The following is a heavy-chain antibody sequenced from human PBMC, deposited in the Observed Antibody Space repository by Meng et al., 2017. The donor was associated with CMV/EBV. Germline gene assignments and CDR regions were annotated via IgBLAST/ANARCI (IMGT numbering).Heavy chain of an antibody. J-gene: IGHJ3*02. CDR3: PSGVDGNPPVLDAFDI. Sequence: GSLRLSCTVSGGSISSSSYYWGWIRQPPGKGLEWIGSIYYSGSTYYNPSLKRRVTISVDTSKNQFSLTLSSVTAADTAVYNCPSGVDGNPPVLDAFDIWGQGTMVTVSS. CDR1: GGSISSSSYY. CDR2: IYYSGST. V-gene: IGHV4-39*07. D-gene: IGHD5-12*01.